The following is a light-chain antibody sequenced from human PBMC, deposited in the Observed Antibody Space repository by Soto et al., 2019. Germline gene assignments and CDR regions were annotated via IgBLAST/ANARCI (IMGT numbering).Light chain of an antibody. Sequence: IVLTQSPGTLSSSPGERATLSCRASQSVSTSNLAWYQQRPGQAPRLLIYGASRRATGIPDRFSGSGSGTDFTLSISGLEPEDFAVYFCQQYANSRTFGQGTKVDI. CDR3: QQYANSRT. CDR2: GAS. V-gene: IGKV3-20*01. CDR1: QSVSTSN. J-gene: IGKJ1*01.